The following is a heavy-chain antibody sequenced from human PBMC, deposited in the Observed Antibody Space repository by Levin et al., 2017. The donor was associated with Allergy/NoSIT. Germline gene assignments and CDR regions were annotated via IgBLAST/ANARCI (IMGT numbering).Heavy chain of an antibody. Sequence: SLKISCAASGFTFDDYAMHWVRQAPGKGLEWVSGISWNSGSIGYADSVKGRFTISRDNAKNSLYLQMNSLRTEDTALYYCARDNIGITDAFDIWGQGTMVIVSS. CDR1: GFTFDDYA. D-gene: IGHD3-10*01. CDR2: ISWNSGSI. CDR3: ARDNIGITDAFDI. V-gene: IGHV3-9*01. J-gene: IGHJ3*02.